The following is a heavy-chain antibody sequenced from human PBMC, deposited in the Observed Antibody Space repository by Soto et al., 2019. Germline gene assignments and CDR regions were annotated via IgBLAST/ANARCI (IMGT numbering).Heavy chain of an antibody. J-gene: IGHJ4*02. CDR2: INHSGST. D-gene: IGHD3-16*02. CDR1: GGSFSGYY. CDR3: ARLLRGDYVWGSYRYFTQPFDY. Sequence: SETLSLTCAVDGGSFSGYYWSWIRQPPGKGLEWIGEINHSGSTNYNPSLKSRVTISVDTSKNQFSLKLSSVTAADTAVYYCARLLRGDYVWGSYRYFTQPFDYWGQGTLVTVS. V-gene: IGHV4-34*01.